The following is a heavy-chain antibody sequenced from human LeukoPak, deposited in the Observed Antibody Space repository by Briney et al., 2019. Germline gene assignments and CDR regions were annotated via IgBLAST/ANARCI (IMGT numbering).Heavy chain of an antibody. V-gene: IGHV3-21*01. Sequence: GGSLRLSCAASGFTFSSYSMNWVRQAPGKGLEWVSPISSSSSYIYYADSVKGRFTISRDNAKNSLYLQMNSLRAEDTAVYYCARQGAVAGMSFDYWGQGTLVAVSS. J-gene: IGHJ4*02. CDR2: ISSSSSYI. CDR3: ARQGAVAGMSFDY. D-gene: IGHD6-19*01. CDR1: GFTFSSYS.